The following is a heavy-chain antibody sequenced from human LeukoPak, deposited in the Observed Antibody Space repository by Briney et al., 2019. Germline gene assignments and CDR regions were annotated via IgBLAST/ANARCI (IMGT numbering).Heavy chain of an antibody. D-gene: IGHD3-10*01. Sequence: GRSLRLSCAASGFTFSSYGMHWVRQAPGKGLEWVAVIWYDGGNKYYADSVKGRFTISRDNSKNTLYLQMNSLRAEDTAVYYCARDSKAYYGSGAFDYWGQGTLVTVSS. V-gene: IGHV3-33*01. CDR3: ARDSKAYYGSGAFDY. CDR1: GFTFSSYG. J-gene: IGHJ4*02. CDR2: IWYDGGNK.